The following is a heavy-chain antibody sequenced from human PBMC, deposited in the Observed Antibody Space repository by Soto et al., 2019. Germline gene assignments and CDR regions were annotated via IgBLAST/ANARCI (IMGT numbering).Heavy chain of an antibody. V-gene: IGHV4-59*01. CDR2: MYNTGST. CDR3: ARDLWGYCGTDCYPLDV. D-gene: IGHD2-21*02. J-gene: IGHJ6*02. Sequence: QVQLQESGPGLVKPSETLSLTCTVSGGSISRYYWSWIRQPPGKGLRWIGYMYNTGSTVYNPSFKSRVTISVDTSKNQFSLKLNSVTAADTAVYYCARDLWGYCGTDCYPLDVWGQGTTVTVSS. CDR1: GGSISRYY.